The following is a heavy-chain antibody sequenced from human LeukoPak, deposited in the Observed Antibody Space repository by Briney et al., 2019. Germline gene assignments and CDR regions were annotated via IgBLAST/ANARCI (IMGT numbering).Heavy chain of an antibody. CDR2: ISPTGGT. CDR3: ARDLGWSTSH. CDR1: GYTFTGHY. V-gene: IGHV1-2*02. Sequence: GASVKVSCKASGYTFTGHYMNWVRQAPGQGLEWMGWISPTGGTTYAQKFQDRVTMARDTSINTAYMELSGLRSDDTAVYYCARDLGWSTSHWGQGTLVTVSS. D-gene: IGHD3-3*01. J-gene: IGHJ4*02.